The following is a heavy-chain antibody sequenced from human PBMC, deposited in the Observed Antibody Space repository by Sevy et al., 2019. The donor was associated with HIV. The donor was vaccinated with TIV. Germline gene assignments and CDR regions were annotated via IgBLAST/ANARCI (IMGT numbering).Heavy chain of an antibody. Sequence: GGSLRLSCAASGFTFSSYGMHWVRQGPGKGLEWVAVIWFDGSNTYYADSVKGRFTISRDIAKNTLHLQMNSLRDEDTVVYYCAGDLEFYDSGDYGPAFMPDYWGQGTLVTVSS. CDR1: GFTFSSYG. CDR3: AGDLEFYDSGDYGPAFMPDY. D-gene: IGHD4-17*01. J-gene: IGHJ4*02. CDR2: IWFDGSNT. V-gene: IGHV3-33*01.